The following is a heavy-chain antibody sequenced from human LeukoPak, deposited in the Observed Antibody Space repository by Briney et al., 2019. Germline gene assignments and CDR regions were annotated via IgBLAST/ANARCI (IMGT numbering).Heavy chain of an antibody. D-gene: IGHD2-21*02. CDR1: GGTFGSYA. Sequence: ASLKVSCKASGGTFGSYAISWVRQAPGQGLEWMGRIIPIFGTANYAQKCQGRVTITTHESTSTAYMDLSSLRSEDTAVYYCARAHVVTARSSGFDYWGQGTLVTVSS. J-gene: IGHJ4*02. V-gene: IGHV1-69*05. CDR2: IIPIFGTA. CDR3: ARAHVVTARSSGFDY.